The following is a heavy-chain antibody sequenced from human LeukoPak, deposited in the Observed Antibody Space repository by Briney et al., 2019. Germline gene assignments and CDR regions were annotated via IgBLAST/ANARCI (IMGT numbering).Heavy chain of an antibody. J-gene: IGHJ3*02. D-gene: IGHD6-19*01. CDR1: GFTFSSYW. V-gene: IGHV3-74*01. CDR2: INSDGSRT. Sequence: GESMRLSCAASGFTFSSYWMHWVRQAPGKGLVWVSRINSDGSRTSYAHSVKGRFTVSRDNAKNTMYLQMNSLRAEDTAVYYCARVFRVAVAGSAAFDIWGQGTMVTVSS. CDR3: ARVFRVAVAGSAAFDI.